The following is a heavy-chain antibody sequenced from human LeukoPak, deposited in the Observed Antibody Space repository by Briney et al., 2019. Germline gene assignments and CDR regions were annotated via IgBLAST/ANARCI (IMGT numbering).Heavy chain of an antibody. J-gene: IGHJ4*02. CDR2: INPNSGGT. Sequence: ASVKVSCKASGYTFTGYYMHWVRQAPGQGLEWMGWINPNSGGTNYAQKFQGRVTMTRDTSISTAYMELSRLRSDDTAVYCCARDGSPRIAAAGYDYWGQGTLVTVSS. D-gene: IGHD6-13*01. CDR1: GYTFTGYY. V-gene: IGHV1-2*02. CDR3: ARDGSPRIAAAGYDY.